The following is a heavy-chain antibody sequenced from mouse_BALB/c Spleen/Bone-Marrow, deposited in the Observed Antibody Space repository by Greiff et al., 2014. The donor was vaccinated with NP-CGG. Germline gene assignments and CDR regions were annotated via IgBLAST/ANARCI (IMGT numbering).Heavy chain of an antibody. Sequence: EVMLVESGAELVKPGASVKLSCTASGFNFKDTYMHWVKQRPEQGLEWIGRIDPANGNTKYEPKFQGKATITADTSSNTAYLLLSSLTSEDTVYYYCAKSGVGPFAYWGQGTLVTVSA. J-gene: IGHJ3*01. CDR2: IDPANGNT. CDR3: AKSGVGPFAY. CDR1: GFNFKDTY. V-gene: IGHV14-3*02. D-gene: IGHD4-1*01.